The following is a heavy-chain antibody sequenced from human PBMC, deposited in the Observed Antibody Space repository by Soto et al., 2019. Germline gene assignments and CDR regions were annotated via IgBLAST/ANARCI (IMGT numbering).Heavy chain of an antibody. J-gene: IGHJ6*02. D-gene: IGHD2-21*01. V-gene: IGHV3-74*01. CDR2: INSDGTIS. Sequence: GGSLRLSCAASGFTFDTYWMNWVRQAPGKGPEWLSGINSDGTISSYADAVKGRFTISRDNARNTLSLQMNSLRADDTAVYYCARLSGDHAAFFSYGMDAWGQGATVTVSS. CDR3: ARLSGDHAAFFSYGMDA. CDR1: GFTFDTYW.